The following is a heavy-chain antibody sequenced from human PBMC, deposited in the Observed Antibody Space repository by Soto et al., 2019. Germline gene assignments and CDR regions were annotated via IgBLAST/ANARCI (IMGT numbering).Heavy chain of an antibody. CDR3: ATCSAGRCYGALGGTLDYYGMDV. J-gene: IGHJ6*02. CDR2: MSDGGSIE. Sequence: QVQLVESGGGVVQPGRSLRLSCAASGFTFSDYAMHWVRQAPGKGLEWVAVMSDGGSIEFNGDSVKGRFTISRDNSKKMLYLEMNRLRPEDTAVYYCATCSAGRCYGALGGTLDYYGMDVWGQGTTVTVSS. CDR1: GFTFSDYA. D-gene: IGHD2-15*01. V-gene: IGHV3-30*04.